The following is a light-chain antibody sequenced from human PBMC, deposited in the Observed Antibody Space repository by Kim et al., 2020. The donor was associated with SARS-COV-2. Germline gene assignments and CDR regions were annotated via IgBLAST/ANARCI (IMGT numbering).Light chain of an antibody. J-gene: IGKJ1*01. CDR2: AAS. Sequence: DIQMTQSPSSLSASVGDRVTITCRASQGITNSLAWYQQKPGKAPKLLLYAASRLESGVPSRFSGSGSGTDYTLTITSLQPEDFATYYCQQYYGTLWTFGQGTKVDIK. CDR1: QGITNS. CDR3: QQYYGTLWT. V-gene: IGKV1-NL1*01.